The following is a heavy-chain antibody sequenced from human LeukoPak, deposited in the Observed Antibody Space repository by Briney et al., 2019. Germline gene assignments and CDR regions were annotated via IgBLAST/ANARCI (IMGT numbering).Heavy chain of an antibody. CDR1: GFTFSNYA. J-gene: IGHJ4*02. D-gene: IGHD3-3*01. Sequence: GGSLRLSCAASGFTFSNYAMSWVRQAPGKGLEWVSAISSSGSSTYYADSVKGRFTISRDNSKNTPYLQMNSLRAEDTAVYYCAKGIRFLEWFQDFWGQGTLVTVSS. CDR3: AKGIRFLEWFQDF. CDR2: ISSSGSST. V-gene: IGHV3-23*01.